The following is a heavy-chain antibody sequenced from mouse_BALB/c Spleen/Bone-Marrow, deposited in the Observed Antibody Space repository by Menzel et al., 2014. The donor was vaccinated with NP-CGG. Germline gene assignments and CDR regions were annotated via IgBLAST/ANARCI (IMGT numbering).Heavy chain of an antibody. CDR2: VDPANGNT. V-gene: IGHV14-3*02. CDR3: ARYRLGTYFDY. Sequence: EVQLQQSGAELVKPGASVKLSCTASGFNIKDTYMHWVMQRPEQGLEWIGRVDPANGNTKYDPKFQGKATITADTSSNTAYLQLSSLTSEDTAVYYCARYRLGTYFDYWGQGTTLTVSS. D-gene: IGHD2-14*01. CDR1: GFNIKDTY. J-gene: IGHJ2*01.